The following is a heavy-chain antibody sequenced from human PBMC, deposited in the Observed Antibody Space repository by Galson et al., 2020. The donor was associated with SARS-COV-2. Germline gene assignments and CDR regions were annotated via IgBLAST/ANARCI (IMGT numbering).Heavy chain of an antibody. J-gene: IGHJ4*02. CDR1: GGSFSDYY. D-gene: IGHD3-22*01. CDR3: ARGVTDLSMIVVGITSGWSYFDY. V-gene: IGHV4-34*01. Sequence: SQASETLSLTCAVYGGSFSDYYWSWIRQPPGKGLEWIGEINHGGRTNYNPSLKSRVTISVDSSKNQFSLKLSSVTAADTAVYYCARGVTDLSMIVVGITSGWSYFDYWGQGTLVTVSS. CDR2: INHGGRT.